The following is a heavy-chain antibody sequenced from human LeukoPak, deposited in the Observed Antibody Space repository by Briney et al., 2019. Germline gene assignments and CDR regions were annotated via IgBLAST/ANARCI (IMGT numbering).Heavy chain of an antibody. Sequence: PGRSLRLSCAASGFTFSSYAMSWVRQAPGKGLEWVSAISGSGDSTYYADSVKGRFTISRDNSKNTLYLQMNSLRAEDTAVYYCAKNGQLLSAYYFDYWGQGTLVTVSS. CDR1: GFTFSSYA. J-gene: IGHJ4*02. V-gene: IGHV3-23*01. CDR2: ISGSGDST. CDR3: AKNGQLLSAYYFDY. D-gene: IGHD2-2*01.